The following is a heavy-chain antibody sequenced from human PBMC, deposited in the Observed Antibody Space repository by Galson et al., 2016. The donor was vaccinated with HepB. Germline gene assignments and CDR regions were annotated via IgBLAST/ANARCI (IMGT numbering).Heavy chain of an antibody. V-gene: IGHV3-74*01. Sequence: SLRLSCAASGFTFSNYWMHRVRQAPGKGLVWVSRINSDGSSTGFADSVKGRFTISRDNAKNTLYLQMNSLRAEDTAVYYCASSVRGSGSPPGGYWGQGILVTVSS. CDR1: GFTFSNYW. J-gene: IGHJ4*02. CDR3: ASSVRGSGSPPGGY. D-gene: IGHD3-10*01. CDR2: INSDGSST.